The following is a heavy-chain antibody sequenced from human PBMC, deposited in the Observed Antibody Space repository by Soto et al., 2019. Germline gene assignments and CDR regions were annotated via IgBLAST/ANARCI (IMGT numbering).Heavy chain of an antibody. V-gene: IGHV1-3*01. CDR3: ASPLPLYGSSSDYYYYGMDV. J-gene: IGHJ6*02. D-gene: IGHD6-6*01. CDR2: INAGNGNT. Sequence: GASVKVSCKASGYTFTSYAMHWVRQAPGRRLEWMGWINAGNGNTKYSQKFQGRVTITRDTSASTAYMELSSLRSEDTAVYYCASPLPLYGSSSDYYYYGMDVWGQGTTVTVSS. CDR1: GYTFTSYA.